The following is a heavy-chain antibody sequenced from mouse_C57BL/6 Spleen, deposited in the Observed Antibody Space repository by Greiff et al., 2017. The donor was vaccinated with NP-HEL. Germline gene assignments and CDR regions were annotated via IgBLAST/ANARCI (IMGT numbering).Heavy chain of an antibody. CDR3: ARETTSDFDD. V-gene: IGHV1-26*01. J-gene: IGHJ2*01. CDR1: GYTFTDYY. Sequence: EVQLQQSGPELVKPGASVKISCKASGYTFTDYYMNWVKQSHGKSLEWIGDINPNNGGTSYNQKFKGKATLTVDKSSSTAYMELRSLTSEDSAVYSCARETTSDFDDWGKGTTLTVAS. CDR2: INPNNGGT. D-gene: IGHD2-12*01.